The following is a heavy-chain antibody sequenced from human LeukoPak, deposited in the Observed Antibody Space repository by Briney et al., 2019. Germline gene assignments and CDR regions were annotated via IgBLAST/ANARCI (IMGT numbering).Heavy chain of an antibody. Sequence: PGGSLRLSCAASGFTFSSYGMHWVRQAPGKGLEWVAVISYDGSNKYYADSVKGRFTISRDNSKNTLYLQMNSLRAEDTAVYYCAKDLRDTAMVFHNWGQGTLVTVSS. CDR1: GFTFSSYG. V-gene: IGHV3-30*18. CDR3: AKDLRDTAMVFHN. D-gene: IGHD5-18*01. J-gene: IGHJ4*02. CDR2: ISYDGSNK.